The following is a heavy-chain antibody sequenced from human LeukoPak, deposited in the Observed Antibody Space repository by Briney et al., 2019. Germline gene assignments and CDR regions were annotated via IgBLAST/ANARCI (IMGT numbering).Heavy chain of an antibody. CDR2: ISSSSSYI. Sequence: PGGSLRLSCAASGFTFRDYWMHWVRQAPGKGLEWVSSISSSSSYIYYADSVKGRFTISRDNAKNSLYLQMNSLRAEDTAVYYCARVVTHIYYYYGMDVWGQGTTVTVSS. J-gene: IGHJ6*02. CDR1: GFTFRDYW. CDR3: ARVVTHIYYYYGMDV. V-gene: IGHV3-21*01. D-gene: IGHD2-21*01.